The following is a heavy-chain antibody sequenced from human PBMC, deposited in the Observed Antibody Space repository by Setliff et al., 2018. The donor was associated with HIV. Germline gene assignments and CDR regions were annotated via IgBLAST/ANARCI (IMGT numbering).Heavy chain of an antibody. CDR2: INAGNGDT. CDR3: ARDAPTRSVREKGLDM. V-gene: IGHV1-3*01. Sequence: GASVKVSCKASGDTFTTYALHWVRQAPGQRLEWMGWINAGNGDTKSSQKFQGRVTITRDTSASTAYMELSSLRSEDTGVYYCARDAPTRSVREKGLDMWGQGTLVTVSS. J-gene: IGHJ3*02. CDR1: GDTFTTYA. D-gene: IGHD2-15*01.